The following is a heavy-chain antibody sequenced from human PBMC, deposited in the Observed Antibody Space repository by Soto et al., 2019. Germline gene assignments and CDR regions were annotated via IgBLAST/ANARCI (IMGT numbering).Heavy chain of an antibody. Sequence: EASVKVSCKASGCTFSTFGISCVRQAPGQGLEWMGGIIPFFGTARYSQKFEDRITITADESTNTVYMDLRGLTSEDTAIYYCAKSAPMDAGDKYYYDFWGQGALVTVSS. CDR2: IIPFFGTA. D-gene: IGHD4-17*01. J-gene: IGHJ4*02. V-gene: IGHV1-69*13. CDR3: AKSAPMDAGDKYYYDF. CDR1: GCTFSTFG.